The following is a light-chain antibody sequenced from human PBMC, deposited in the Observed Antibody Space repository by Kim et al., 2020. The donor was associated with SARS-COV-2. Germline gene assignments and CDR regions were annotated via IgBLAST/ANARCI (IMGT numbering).Light chain of an antibody. CDR2: DAS. CDR1: QSLGNNY. J-gene: IGKJ1*01. V-gene: IGKV3-20*01. CDR3: QQYGNSPQT. Sequence: EIVLTQSPGTLSLSPGERATLSCRASQSLGNNYLAWYQHKPGQAPRLLIYDASTRATDIPDRFSGSGSGTDFTLTISRLEPEDFAVYFCQQYGNSPQTFGQGTKVDIK.